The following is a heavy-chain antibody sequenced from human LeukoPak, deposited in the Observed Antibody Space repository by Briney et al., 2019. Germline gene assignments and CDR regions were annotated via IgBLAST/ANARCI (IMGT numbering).Heavy chain of an antibody. Sequence: SETLSLTCTVSGGSISSYYWSWIRQPPGKGPEWIGYIYYSGSTNYNPSLKSRVTISVDTSKNQFSLKLSSVTAADTAVYYCARGVVPAEYYYYYMDVWGKGTTVTVSS. J-gene: IGHJ6*03. D-gene: IGHD2-2*01. V-gene: IGHV4-59*01. CDR3: ARGVVPAEYYYYYMDV. CDR2: IYYSGST. CDR1: GGSISSYY.